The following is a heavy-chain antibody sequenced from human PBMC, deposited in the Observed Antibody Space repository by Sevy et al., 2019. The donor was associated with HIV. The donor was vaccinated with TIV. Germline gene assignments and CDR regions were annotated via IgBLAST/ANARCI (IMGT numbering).Heavy chain of an antibody. D-gene: IGHD7-27*01. CDR2: ISKSGSTT. V-gene: IGHV3-48*02. CDR3: AREENRELGTIPLDS. CDR1: GFTFSHHN. J-gene: IGHJ4*02. Sequence: GGSLRLSCAASGFTFSHHNMNWVRQAPGKGLEWISYISKSGSTTYFADSVRGRVTISRDNAKNSLFLEMHSLTDEVTAVYYCAREENRELGTIPLDSWGRGIQVTVSS.